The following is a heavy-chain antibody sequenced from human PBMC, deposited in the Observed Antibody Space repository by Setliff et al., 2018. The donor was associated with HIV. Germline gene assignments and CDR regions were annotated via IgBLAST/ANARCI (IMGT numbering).Heavy chain of an antibody. V-gene: IGHV4-30-2*01. Sequence: SETLSPTCAVSGGSISSDVYSWTWIRQPPGKGLEWIGYIYHNGSTYYNPSLKSRVTISVDRSKNQFSLNLSSVTAADTAVYYCARGYCSSISCYEALFDYWGQGTLVTVSS. CDR3: ARGYCSSISCYEALFDY. CDR2: IYHNGST. D-gene: IGHD2-2*01. CDR1: GGSISSDVYS. J-gene: IGHJ4*02.